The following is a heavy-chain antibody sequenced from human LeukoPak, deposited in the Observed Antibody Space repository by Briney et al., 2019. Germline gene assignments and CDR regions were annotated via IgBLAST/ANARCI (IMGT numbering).Heavy chain of an antibody. D-gene: IGHD6-19*01. J-gene: IGHJ4*02. CDR3: CGSGWFAGPFGY. CDR2: MHYSGST. V-gene: IGHV4-39*07. Sequence: SETLSLTCTVSGGSISSSSYHWGWIRQSPETGLEWIGSMHYSGSTYYNPSLNSRVTISVDTSKNQFSLKLTSVTAADTAVYYCCGSGWFAGPFGYWGQGALVTVSS. CDR1: GGSISSSSYH.